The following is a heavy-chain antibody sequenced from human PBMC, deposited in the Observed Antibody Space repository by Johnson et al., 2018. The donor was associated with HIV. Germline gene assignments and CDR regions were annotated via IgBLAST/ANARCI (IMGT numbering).Heavy chain of an antibody. J-gene: IGHJ3*02. CDR2: ISWNSATK. CDR3: ASNTHYFANSGPKGNAFDI. Sequence: VQLVESGGGLVQPGRSLRLSCAASGFTFHDYDIHWVRQAPGKGLEWVSGISWNSATKDYADSVKGRFTISRDNAKNSLYLQMNSLRSEDTALYYCASNTHYFANSGPKGNAFDIWDQGTMVTVSS. D-gene: IGHD3-22*01. CDR1: GFTFHDYD. V-gene: IGHV3-9*01.